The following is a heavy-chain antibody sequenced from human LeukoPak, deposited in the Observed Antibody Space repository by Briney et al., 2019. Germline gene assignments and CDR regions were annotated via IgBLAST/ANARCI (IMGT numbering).Heavy chain of an antibody. V-gene: IGHV1-18*01. CDR2: ISAYNGNT. D-gene: IGHD3-10*01. CDR3: ARERSSGVLQGYYFDY. CDR1: GYTFTSYG. J-gene: IGHJ4*02. Sequence: ASVKVSCKASGYTFTSYGISWVRQAPGQGLEWMGWISAYNGNTNYAQKLQGRVTMTTDTSTSTAYMELRSLRSDDTAVYYCARERSSGVLQGYYFDYWGQGTLVTVSS.